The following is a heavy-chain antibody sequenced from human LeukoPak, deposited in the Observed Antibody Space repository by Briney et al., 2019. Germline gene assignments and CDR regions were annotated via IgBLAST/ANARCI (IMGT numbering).Heavy chain of an antibody. CDR3: ARALCASRKKNQSDY. CDR1: GYTFTSYG. CDR2: IRAYNGNT. D-gene: IGHD1-14*01. Sequence: ASVKVSCKASGYTFTSYGISWVRQAPGQGLEWMGWIRAYNGNTNCAQKLQGRVTMTTDTSTSTGYMELRSLISDDTAVYYCARALCASRKKNQSDYWGQGTPVTVSS. J-gene: IGHJ4*02. V-gene: IGHV1-18*01.